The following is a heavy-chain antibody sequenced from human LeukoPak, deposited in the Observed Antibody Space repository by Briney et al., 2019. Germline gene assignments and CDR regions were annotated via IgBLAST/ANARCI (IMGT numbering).Heavy chain of an antibody. D-gene: IGHD2-21*01. CDR2: ISYDGSNK. Sequence: GGSLRLSCAASGFTFSSYAMHWVRQAPGKGLEWVAVISYDGSNKYYADSAKGRFTISRDNSKNTLYLQMNSLRAEDTAVYYCASQVRAFDYWGQGTLVTVSS. CDR3: ASQVRAFDY. J-gene: IGHJ4*02. CDR1: GFTFSSYA. V-gene: IGHV3-30*04.